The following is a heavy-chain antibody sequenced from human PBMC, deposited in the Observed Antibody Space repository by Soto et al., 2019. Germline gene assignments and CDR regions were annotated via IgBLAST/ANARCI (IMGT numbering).Heavy chain of an antibody. V-gene: IGHV4-31*03. CDR3: ASGAAAGKGAFDI. CDR1: GGSISSGGYY. D-gene: IGHD6-13*01. J-gene: IGHJ3*02. Sequence: SETLSLTCTVSGGSISSGGYYWSWIRQHPGKGLEWIGYIYYSGSTYYNPSLKSRVTISVDTSKNQFSLKLSSVTAADTAVYYCASGAAAGKGAFDIWGQGTMVTVSS. CDR2: IYYSGST.